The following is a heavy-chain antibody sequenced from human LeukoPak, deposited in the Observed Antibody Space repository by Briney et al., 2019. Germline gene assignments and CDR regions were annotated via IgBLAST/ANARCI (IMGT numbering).Heavy chain of an antibody. CDR3: ARGRDYGDKGFDP. D-gene: IGHD4-17*01. J-gene: IGHJ5*02. CDR1: GGSISSSDYY. CDR2: INHSGST. Sequence: SETLSLTCTVSGGSISSSDYYWGWIRQPPGKGLEWIGEINHSGSTNYNPSLKSRVTISVDTSKNQFSLKLSSVTAADTAVYYCARGRDYGDKGFDPWGQGTLVTVSS. V-gene: IGHV4-39*07.